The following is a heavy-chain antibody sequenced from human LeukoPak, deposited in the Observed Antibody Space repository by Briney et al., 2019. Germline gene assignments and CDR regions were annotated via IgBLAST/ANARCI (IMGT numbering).Heavy chain of an antibody. Sequence: GGSLRLSCEASGFTFSSYGMHWVRQAPGKGLEWVAVVSADGSNKQYADSVKGRFTISRDNSKNTLYLQLNSLRTEDTAVYYCAKGGVSDSGSWYGDYFDYWGQGTLVTVSS. CDR1: GFTFSSYG. J-gene: IGHJ4*02. CDR3: AKGGVSDSGSWYGDYFDY. D-gene: IGHD6-13*01. V-gene: IGHV3-30*18. CDR2: VSADGSNK.